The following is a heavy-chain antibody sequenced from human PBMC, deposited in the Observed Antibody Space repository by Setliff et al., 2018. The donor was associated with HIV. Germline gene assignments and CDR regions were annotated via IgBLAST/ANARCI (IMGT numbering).Heavy chain of an antibody. CDR3: ARVSNCSGGSCYFYFDY. D-gene: IGHD2-15*01. CDR2: IYTNGYT. Sequence: PSETLSLTCSVSGGSISSGSYYWTWIRQPAGKGPEWIGHIYTNGYTNYNPSLKSRVTISVDTSKNQFSLRLTSVTAADTAVYYCARVSNCSGGSCYFYFDYWGQGTLVTVSS. CDR1: GGSISSGSYY. J-gene: IGHJ4*02. V-gene: IGHV4-61*09.